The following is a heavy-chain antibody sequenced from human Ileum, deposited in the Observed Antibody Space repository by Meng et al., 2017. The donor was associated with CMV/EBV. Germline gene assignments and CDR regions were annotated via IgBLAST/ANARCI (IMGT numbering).Heavy chain of an antibody. CDR2: INPNTGDT. V-gene: IGHV1-2*06. Sequence: VHRGQAGAKIKKPGASVKVSFKASGYTFTGHNIHWVRQAPGQGLEWMGRINPNTGDTKNAQNFQGRVTMTRDTSNGTAYMELTNLRSDDTAVYFCTRSWIHLWSHDFDYWGQGTLVTVSS. CDR3: TRSWIHLWSHDFDY. D-gene: IGHD5-18*01. J-gene: IGHJ4*02. CDR1: GYTFTGHN.